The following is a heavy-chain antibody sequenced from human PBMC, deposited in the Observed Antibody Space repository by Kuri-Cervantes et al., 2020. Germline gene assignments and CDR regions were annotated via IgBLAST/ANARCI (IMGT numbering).Heavy chain of an antibody. D-gene: IGHD3-9*01. CDR3: ARDELRYFDWLSRGGPPFDY. CDR1: GFTFSSYW. V-gene: IGHV3-7*01. CDR2: IKQDGSEK. Sequence: GESLKISCAASGFTFSSYWMSWVRQAPGKGLEWVANIKQDGSEKYYVDSVKGRFTISRDNSKNTLYLQMNSLRAEDTAVYYCARDELRYFDWLSRGGPPFDYWGQGTLVTVSS. J-gene: IGHJ4*02.